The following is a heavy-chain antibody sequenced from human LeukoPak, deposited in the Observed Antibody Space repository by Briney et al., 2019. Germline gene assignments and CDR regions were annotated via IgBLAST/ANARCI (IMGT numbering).Heavy chain of an antibody. CDR1: GYSFTTCW. V-gene: IGHV5-51*01. CDR3: ARRLNDGFDI. CDR2: IYAADSDA. J-gene: IGHJ3*02. Sequence: GESLKISCKGSGYSFTTCWIGWVRQMPGKGLEWMGIIYAADSDARYSPSFQGQVTISADKSINTACLQWSSLKASDTAMYYCARRLNDGFDIWGQGTMVTVSS. D-gene: IGHD3-16*01.